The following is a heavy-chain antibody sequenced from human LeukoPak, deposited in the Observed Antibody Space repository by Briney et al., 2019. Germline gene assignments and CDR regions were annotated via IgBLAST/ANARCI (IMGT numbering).Heavy chain of an antibody. Sequence: VASVKVSCKASGYTFTSYGISWVRQALGQGLGWMGWISAYNGNTNYAQKLQGRVTMTTDTSTSTAYMELRSLRSDGTAVYYCARSFVTASTDAFDIWGQGTMVTVSS. D-gene: IGHD5-18*01. CDR3: ARSFVTASTDAFDI. J-gene: IGHJ3*02. CDR1: GYTFTSYG. V-gene: IGHV1-18*01. CDR2: ISAYNGNT.